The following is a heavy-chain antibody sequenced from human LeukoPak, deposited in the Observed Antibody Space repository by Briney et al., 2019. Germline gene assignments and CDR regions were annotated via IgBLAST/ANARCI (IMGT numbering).Heavy chain of an antibody. V-gene: IGHV3-53*01. J-gene: IGHJ4*01. D-gene: IGHD3-22*01. CDR1: GFSVSSNY. CDR3: ARVDSSGYFYFGY. CDR2: IYSGDST. Sequence: GGSLRVSCAASGFSVSSNYMSWARQAPGKGLEWVSIIYSGDSTYYADSVKGRFTISRDNSKNTLFLQMNSLRAEDTAVYHCARVDSSGYFYFGYWGQGTLVTVAS.